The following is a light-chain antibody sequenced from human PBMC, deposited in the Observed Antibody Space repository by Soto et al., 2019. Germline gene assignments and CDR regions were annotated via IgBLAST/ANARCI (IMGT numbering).Light chain of an antibody. V-gene: IGLV2-23*02. J-gene: IGLJ3*02. CDR2: EVN. Sequence: QSALTQPASVSGSPGQSITISCTGTRSDVGNYNLVSWYQQHPGKAPKLMIYEVNKRPSGFSNRFSDSKSGNTASLTLSGRQAEDEADYYCCSYAGSDTCAFGGGTKLTVL. CDR3: CSYAGSDTCA. CDR1: RSDVGNYNL.